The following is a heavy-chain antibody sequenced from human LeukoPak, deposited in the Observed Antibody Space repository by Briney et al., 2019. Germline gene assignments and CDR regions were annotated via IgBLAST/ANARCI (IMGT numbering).Heavy chain of an antibody. CDR2: IRSKANNYAT. V-gene: IGHV3-73*01. CDR3: AAAFGTAFDI. CDR1: GFTFSGSA. Sequence: PGGSLKLSCAASGFTFSGSAMHWVRQASGEGLEWVGRIRSKANNYATSYAASVKGRLTISRDDSKNTASLQMNSLKTEDTAVYYCAAAFGTAFDIWAQGTMVTVSS. J-gene: IGHJ3*02. D-gene: IGHD3-10*01.